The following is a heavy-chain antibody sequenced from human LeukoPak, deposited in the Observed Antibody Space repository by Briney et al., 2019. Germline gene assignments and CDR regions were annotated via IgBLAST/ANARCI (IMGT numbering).Heavy chain of an antibody. CDR1: GYTFTSYY. J-gene: IGHJ4*02. D-gene: IGHD3-22*01. CDR3: ARDLISHYYDSSGMMNCDY. V-gene: IGHV1-46*01. Sequence: GASVKVSCKAFGYTFTSYYMHWVRQAPGQGLEWMGIINPSGGSTSYAQKFQGRVTMTRDMSTSTVYMEMSSLRSEDTAVYYCARDLISHYYDSSGMMNCDYWGQGTLVTVSS. CDR2: INPSGGST.